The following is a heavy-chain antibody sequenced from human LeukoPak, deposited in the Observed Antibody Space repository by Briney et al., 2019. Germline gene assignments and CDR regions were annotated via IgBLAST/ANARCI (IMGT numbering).Heavy chain of an antibody. CDR3: ARGGSGWSFES. Sequence: PGGSLRLSCAASGFTVSNNYMSWVRQAPGKGLEWVAIILYDGSNDYYADSVRGRFTISRDNSKNTLYLQMNSLRAEDTAVYYCARGGSGWSFESWGQGTLVTVSS. CDR2: ILYDGSND. CDR1: GFTVSNNY. J-gene: IGHJ4*02. V-gene: IGHV3-30-3*01. D-gene: IGHD6-19*01.